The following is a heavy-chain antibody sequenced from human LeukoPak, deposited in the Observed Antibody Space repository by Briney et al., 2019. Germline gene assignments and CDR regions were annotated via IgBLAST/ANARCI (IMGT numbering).Heavy chain of an antibody. CDR3: AREARATFDN. CDR2: IKQDGGEK. Sequence: GGSLRLSCAASGFSFSSYWMSWVRKAPGKGLEWVANIKQDGGEKFYVDSVKGRFTISKDNAKNSLYLQMNSLRAEDTAIYYCAREARATFDNWGQGTLVTVSS. J-gene: IGHJ4*02. V-gene: IGHV3-7*01. CDR1: GFSFSSYW.